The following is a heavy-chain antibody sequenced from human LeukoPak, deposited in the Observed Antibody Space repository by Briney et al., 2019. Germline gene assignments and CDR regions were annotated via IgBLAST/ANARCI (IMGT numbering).Heavy chain of an antibody. CDR1: GFTFSSYA. V-gene: IGHV3-30*04. CDR3: ARDLVSGYSYGAREAFDI. Sequence: GRSLRLSCAASGFTFSSYAMHWVRQAPGKGLEWVAVISYDGSNKYYADSVKGRFTIPRDNSKNTLYLQMNSLRAEDTAVYYCARDLVSGYSYGAREAFDIWGQGTMVTVSS. D-gene: IGHD5-18*01. J-gene: IGHJ3*02. CDR2: ISYDGSNK.